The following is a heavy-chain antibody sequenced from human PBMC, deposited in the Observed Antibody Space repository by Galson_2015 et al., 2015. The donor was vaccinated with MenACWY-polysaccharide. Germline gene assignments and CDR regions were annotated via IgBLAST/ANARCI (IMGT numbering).Heavy chain of an antibody. V-gene: IGHV1-3*01. CDR2: ITSANGNT. D-gene: IGHD3-10*01. CDR1: AYTFADYT. Sequence: SVKVSCKASAYTFADYTLHWVRQAPGQRLEWLGWITSANGNTRYSQKLQGRVTITRDTSASTAYMELSSLTTDDTGVYYCVRVEDHGSGSFVYWGQGTLIIVSS. CDR3: VRVEDHGSGSFVY. J-gene: IGHJ4*02.